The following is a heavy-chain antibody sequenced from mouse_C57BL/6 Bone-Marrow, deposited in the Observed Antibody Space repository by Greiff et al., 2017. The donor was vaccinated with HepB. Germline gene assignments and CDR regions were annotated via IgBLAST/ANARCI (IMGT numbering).Heavy chain of an antibody. Sequence: EVKLVESGGGLVQPGGSLSLSCAASGFTFTDYYMSWVRQPPGKALEWLGFIRNKANGYTTEYSASVKGRFTISKDNSQSILYLQMDAMRVEDSATYYGASQGVLKYYDMDYWGQGTAVTVSS. J-gene: IGHJ4*01. CDR1: GFTFTDYY. CDR2: IRNKANGYTT. V-gene: IGHV7-3*01. CDR3: ASQGVLKYYDMDY.